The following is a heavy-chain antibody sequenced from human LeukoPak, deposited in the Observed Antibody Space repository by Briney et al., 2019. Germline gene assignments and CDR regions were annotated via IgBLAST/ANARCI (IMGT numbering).Heavy chain of an antibody. V-gene: IGHV4-34*01. CDR2: INHSGST. CDR1: GGSFSGYY. CDR3: ARSIQLWFDY. J-gene: IGHJ4*02. D-gene: IGHD5-18*01. Sequence: SEALSLTCVVYGGSFSGYYWSWIRQPPGKGLEWIGEINHSGSTNYNPSLKSRVTISVDTSKNQFSLKLSSVTAADTAVYYCARSIQLWFDYWGQGTLVTVSS.